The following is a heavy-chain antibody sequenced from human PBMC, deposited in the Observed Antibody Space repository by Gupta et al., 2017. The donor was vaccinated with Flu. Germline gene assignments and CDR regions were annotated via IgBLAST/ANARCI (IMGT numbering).Heavy chain of an antibody. CDR3: ARGIRPRVTTGWFDP. D-gene: IGHD4-17*01. CDR2: IIPISETR. Sequence: QAPGQGLEWMGGIIPISETRNYAPKFQGRLTLSADKSTDTAYMDLTSLTSEDTATYYCARGIRPRVTTGWFDPWGQGALVTVSS. J-gene: IGHJ5*01. V-gene: IGHV1-69*06.